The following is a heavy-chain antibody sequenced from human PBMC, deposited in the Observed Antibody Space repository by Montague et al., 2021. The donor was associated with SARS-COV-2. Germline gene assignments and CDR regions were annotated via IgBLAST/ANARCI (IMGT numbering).Heavy chain of an antibody. Sequence: SETLSLTCVVYGGSFSGYYWSWIRQPPGKGLEWIGEINHSGSTNYNPSLKSRVTISVDTSKNQFSLKVSSVTAADTAVYYCARSIVVVPAANDTYYYYYGMDVWGQGTTVTVSS. D-gene: IGHD2-2*01. CDR3: ARSIVVVPAANDTYYYYYGMDV. CDR2: INHSGST. J-gene: IGHJ6*02. CDR1: GGSFSGYY. V-gene: IGHV4-34*01.